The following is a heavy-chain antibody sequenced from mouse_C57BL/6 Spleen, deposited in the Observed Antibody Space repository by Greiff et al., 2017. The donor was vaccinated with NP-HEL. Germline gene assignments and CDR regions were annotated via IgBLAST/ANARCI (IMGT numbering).Heavy chain of an antibody. CDR2: IYPGDGYT. V-gene: IGHV1-82*01. Sequence: VQLQQSGPELVKPGASVKISCKASGYAFSSSWMNWVKQRPGKGLEWIGRIYPGDGYTNYNGKSKGKATLTEDTSSSTTYMQSSSLTAEDSAVYVWARRRFAYWGQGTLVTVSA. CDR3: ARRRFAY. CDR1: GYAFSSSW. J-gene: IGHJ3*01.